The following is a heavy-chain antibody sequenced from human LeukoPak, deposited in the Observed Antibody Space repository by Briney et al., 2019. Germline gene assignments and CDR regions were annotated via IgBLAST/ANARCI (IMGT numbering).Heavy chain of an antibody. V-gene: IGHV4-39*07. CDR3: SRENGAFSPFGY. Sequence: SETLSLTCTVSGGSIRSSSYYWGWIRQPPGKGLEWIGEISLTGPTHYNPSLESRVTVSLDKSKNQLSLNLTSVTAADTAVYYCSRENGAFSPFGYWGQGILVTVLS. CDR2: ISLTGPT. D-gene: IGHD2-8*01. CDR1: GGSIRSSSYY. J-gene: IGHJ4*02.